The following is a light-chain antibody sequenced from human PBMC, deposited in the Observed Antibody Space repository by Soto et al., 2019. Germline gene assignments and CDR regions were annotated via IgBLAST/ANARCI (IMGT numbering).Light chain of an antibody. CDR3: QQSFSTPRT. Sequence: DIQMTQSPSTLSASVGDRVTITCRASQTISDFLNWYQHKPGKAPKLLIYAASSLHGGVPSRFSGSGSGTNFTLTISGLQSEDLATYFCQQSFSTPRTFGQGTKVDIK. CDR2: AAS. J-gene: IGKJ1*01. CDR1: QTISDF. V-gene: IGKV1-39*01.